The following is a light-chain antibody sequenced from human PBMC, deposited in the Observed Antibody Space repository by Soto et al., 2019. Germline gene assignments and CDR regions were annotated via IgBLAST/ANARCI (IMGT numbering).Light chain of an antibody. V-gene: IGKV1-5*03. CDR1: QSISSW. CDR2: KAS. Sequence: DIQMTQSPSTLSASVGDRVTITCRASQSISSWLAWYQQKPGKAPKLLIYKASSLESGVPSRFSGSGSGTEVTLTISSLQPDDFATYYCQQYNSYWTFGQGNQVEIK. CDR3: QQYNSYWT. J-gene: IGKJ1*01.